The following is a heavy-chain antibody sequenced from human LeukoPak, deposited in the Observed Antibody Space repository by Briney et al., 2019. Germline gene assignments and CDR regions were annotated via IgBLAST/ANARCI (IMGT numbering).Heavy chain of an antibody. V-gene: IGHV3-13*01. CDR2: IGTAGDT. Sequence: GGSLGLSCAASGFTFSSYDMHWVRQATGKGLEWVSAIGTAGDTYYPGSVKGRFTISRDNSKNTVDLQMNSLRAEDTAVYFCAKDRDTPATAQPQRGYFDSWGQGTLVTVSS. D-gene: IGHD5-24*01. J-gene: IGHJ4*02. CDR1: GFTFSSYD. CDR3: AKDRDTPATAQPQRGYFDS.